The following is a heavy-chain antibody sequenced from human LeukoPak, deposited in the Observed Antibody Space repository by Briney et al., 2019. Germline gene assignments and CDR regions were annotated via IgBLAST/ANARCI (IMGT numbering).Heavy chain of an antibody. CDR3: AKDGGYYGSGPFDY. D-gene: IGHD3-10*01. Sequence: GGSLRLSCAASGFTFSNYAMSWVRQAPGKGLEWVSTISGPGGATFYADSVKGRFTISRDNSKNTLYLQMNSLRAEDTAVYYCAKDGGYYGSGPFDYWGQGTLVTVSS. V-gene: IGHV3-23*01. J-gene: IGHJ4*02. CDR2: ISGPGGAT. CDR1: GFTFSNYA.